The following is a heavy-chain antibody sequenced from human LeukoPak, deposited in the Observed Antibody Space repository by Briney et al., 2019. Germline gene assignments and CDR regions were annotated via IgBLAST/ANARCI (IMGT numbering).Heavy chain of an antibody. Sequence: ASVKVSCKASGYTFTGYDMHWVRQAPGQGLEWMGRINPNSGGTNYAQKFQGRVAMTRDTSIGTAYMELSRLRSDDTAVYYCARADSSGYYYYFDYWGQGTLVTVSS. V-gene: IGHV1-2*06. CDR2: INPNSGGT. J-gene: IGHJ4*02. CDR1: GYTFTGYD. D-gene: IGHD3-22*01. CDR3: ARADSSGYYYYFDY.